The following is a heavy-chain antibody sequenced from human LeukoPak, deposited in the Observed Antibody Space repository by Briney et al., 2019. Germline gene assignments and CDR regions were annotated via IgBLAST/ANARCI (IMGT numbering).Heavy chain of an antibody. CDR2: IYYSGST. V-gene: IGHV4-39*01. D-gene: IGHD2-2*01. CDR3: ARHCSSTSCYYRNAFDI. CDR1: GGSISSSSYY. Sequence: PLETLSLTCTVSGGSISSSSYYWGWIRQPPGKGLEWIGSIYYSGSTFYNPSLKSRVTISVDTSKNQFSLKLSSVTAADTAVYYCARHCSSTSCYYRNAFDIWGQGTMVTVSS. J-gene: IGHJ3*02.